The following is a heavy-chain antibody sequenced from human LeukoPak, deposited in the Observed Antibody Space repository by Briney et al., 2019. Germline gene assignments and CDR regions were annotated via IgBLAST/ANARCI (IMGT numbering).Heavy chain of an antibody. CDR2: IYPGDSET. Sequence: GESLKISCKGSGYSFTNYWIGWVRQMPGKGLEWMGIIYPGDSETKYSPSFQGQVTISGDKSISTAYLQWGSLKASDTAIYYCARRVTFGGSIVAAFDIWGQGTMVTVSS. D-gene: IGHD3-16*02. J-gene: IGHJ3*02. CDR1: GYSFTNYW. V-gene: IGHV5-51*01. CDR3: ARRVTFGGSIVAAFDI.